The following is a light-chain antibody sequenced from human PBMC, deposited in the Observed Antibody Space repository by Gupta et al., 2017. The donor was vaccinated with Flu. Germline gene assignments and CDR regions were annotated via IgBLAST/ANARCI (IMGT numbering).Light chain of an antibody. Sequence: DIQMIQSPSSLSASVGDRVTITRRASQSISSYLNWYQQKPGKAPKLLIYAASSLQSGVPSRFSGSGSGTDFTLTISSLQPEDFATYYCQQSYSTPITFGQGTRLEIK. CDR3: QQSYSTPIT. V-gene: IGKV1-39*01. CDR2: AAS. J-gene: IGKJ5*01. CDR1: QSISSY.